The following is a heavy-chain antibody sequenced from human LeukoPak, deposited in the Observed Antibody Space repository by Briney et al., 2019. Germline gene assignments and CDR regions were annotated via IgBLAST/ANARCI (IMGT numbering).Heavy chain of an antibody. CDR3: ARPYHYDSGSRGTAFDI. V-gene: IGHV4-39*01. D-gene: IGHD3-10*01. J-gene: IGHJ3*02. CDR1: GGSISSSSYY. CDR2: IYDSRST. Sequence: SETLSLTCTVSGGSISSSSYYWVWIRQPPGKGLEWIASIYDSRSTYYNPSLKSRLTISVDTSKNQFSLKLTSVTAADTAIYYCARPYHYDSGSRGTAFDIWGQGTMVTVSS.